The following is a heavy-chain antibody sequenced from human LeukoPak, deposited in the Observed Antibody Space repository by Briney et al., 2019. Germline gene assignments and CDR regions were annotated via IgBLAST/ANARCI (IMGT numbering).Heavy chain of an antibody. CDR2: ISPTGSTT. V-gene: IGHV3-74*01. D-gene: IGHD6-6*01. CDR3: ARGPNSNWSGPDF. CDR1: GFSFTGHW. Sequence: PGGSLRLSCTASGFSFTGHWMHWARQLPGKGLVWVSRISPTGSTTIYADSVKGRFTVSRDNAKNTLYLQMNNLRAEDTAVYYCARGPNSNWSGPDFWGQGTLLTVSS. J-gene: IGHJ4*02.